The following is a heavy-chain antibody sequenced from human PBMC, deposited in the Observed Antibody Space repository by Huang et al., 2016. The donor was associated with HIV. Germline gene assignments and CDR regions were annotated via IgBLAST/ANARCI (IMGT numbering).Heavy chain of an antibody. V-gene: IGHV1-18*01. CDR1: DYVLTTYA. Sequence: QVRLVQSGAEVKKPGASVKVSCKAYDYVLTTYAYSWVQKAPGQVREWLGRIGPYKIKTLYCRKLQDRLTITTDTATRTSYMGLRSMKSDDTAVYCCERENILTDHTGSYNFIYMWGAGTTCTVSS. J-gene: IGHJ6*03. CDR3: ERENILTDHTGSYNFIYM. D-gene: IGHD3-9*01. CDR2: IGPYKIKT.